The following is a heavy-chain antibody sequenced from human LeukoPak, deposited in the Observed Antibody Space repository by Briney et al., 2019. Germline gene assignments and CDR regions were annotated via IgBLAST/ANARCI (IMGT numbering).Heavy chain of an antibody. D-gene: IGHD1-26*01. J-gene: IGHJ4*02. CDR2: IIPIFGTA. CDR1: GGTFSSYA. Sequence: GASVKVSCKASGGTFSSYAISWVRQAPGQGLEWMGGIIPIFGTANYAQKFQGRITITADESTSTAYMELSSLRSEDTAVYYCARSGWELLASDYWGQGTLVTVSS. CDR3: ARSGWELLASDY. V-gene: IGHV1-69*01.